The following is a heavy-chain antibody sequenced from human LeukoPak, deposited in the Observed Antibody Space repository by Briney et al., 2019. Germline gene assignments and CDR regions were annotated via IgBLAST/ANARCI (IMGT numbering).Heavy chain of an antibody. CDR3: ARAATRVFLRRFDP. J-gene: IGHJ5*02. Sequence: PGGSLRLSCAASGFTFSSYWMGWVRQAPGKRLEWVANVNIDGSEKYYADSAKGRFTISRDNSKNTLYLQMNSLRAEDTAVYYCARAATRVFLRRFDPWGQGTLVTVPS. D-gene: IGHD6-13*01. CDR1: GFTFSSYW. V-gene: IGHV3-7*01. CDR2: VNIDGSEK.